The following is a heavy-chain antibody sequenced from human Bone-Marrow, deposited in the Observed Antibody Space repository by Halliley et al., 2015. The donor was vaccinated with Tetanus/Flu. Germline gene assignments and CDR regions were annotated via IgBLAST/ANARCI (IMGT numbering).Heavy chain of an antibody. Sequence: SLRLSCVGSGFTFRCYAMSWVRQAPGKGLEWVAAISGTGGTTHYADSVKGRFTISRDNFQNTLYLQMNSLRPDDRAVYYCAKDKGRDNDSWRDGFGTGGRGTMFRFSS. V-gene: IGHV3-23*01. CDR3: AKDKGRDNDSWRDGFGT. D-gene: IGHD3-3*01. CDR2: ISGTGGTT. CDR1: GFTFRCYA. J-gene: IGHJ3*01.